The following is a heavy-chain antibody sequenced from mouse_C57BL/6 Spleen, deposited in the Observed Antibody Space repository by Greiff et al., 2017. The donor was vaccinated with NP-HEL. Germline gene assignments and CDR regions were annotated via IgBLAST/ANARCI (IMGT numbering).Heavy chain of an antibody. CDR2: IYPGDGDT. D-gene: IGHD1-1*01. J-gene: IGHJ4*01. CDR1: GYAFSSYW. V-gene: IGHV1-80*01. Sequence: VQLQQSGAELVKPGASVKISCKASGYAFSSYWMNWVKQRPGKGLEWIGQIYPGDGDTNYNGKFKGKATLTADKSSSTAYMQLSSLTSEDSAVDFCARGVTTVVAPYAMDYWGQGTSVTVSS. CDR3: ARGVTTVVAPYAMDY.